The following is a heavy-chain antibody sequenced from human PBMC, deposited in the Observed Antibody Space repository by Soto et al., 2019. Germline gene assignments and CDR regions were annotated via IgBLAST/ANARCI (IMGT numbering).Heavy chain of an antibody. J-gene: IGHJ4*02. CDR2: INPNSGGT. Sequence: QVQLVQSGAEVKKPGASVKVSCKASGYTFTGYYMHWVRQAPGQGLEWMGWINPNSGGTNYAQKVQGWVTMTWDTTLSTAYMELSRLRSDDTAVYYCARGRYFDWRFDYWGQGTLVTVSS. CDR3: ARGRYFDWRFDY. CDR1: GYTFTGYY. V-gene: IGHV1-2*04. D-gene: IGHD3-9*01.